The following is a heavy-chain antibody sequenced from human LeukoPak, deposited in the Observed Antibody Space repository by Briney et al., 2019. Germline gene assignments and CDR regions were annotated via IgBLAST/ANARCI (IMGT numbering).Heavy chain of an antibody. CDR1: GFTVSSNY. V-gene: IGHV3-53*01. CDR3: AKRGVPAPNYYFDF. Sequence: GGSLRLSCAASGFTVSSNYMSWVRQAPGKGLEWVSVIYSGGSTYYADSVKGRFTISRDNSKNTLDLQMNSLRAEDTAVYYCAKRGVPAPNYYFDFWGQGNLVTVSS. D-gene: IGHD3-10*01. J-gene: IGHJ4*02. CDR2: IYSGGST.